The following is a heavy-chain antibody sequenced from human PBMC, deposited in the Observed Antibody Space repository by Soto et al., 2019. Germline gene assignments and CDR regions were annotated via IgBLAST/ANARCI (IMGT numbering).Heavy chain of an antibody. CDR2: IYYSGST. D-gene: IGHD3-10*01. CDR3: ARGGAVRPFDP. Sequence: QVQLQESGPGLVKPSQTLSLTCTVSGGSISSGGYYWSWIRQHPGKGLEWIGYIYYSGSTDYNPSLKIRVTITVDTSKTQFSLKLSSVTAADTAVYYCARGGAVRPFDPWGQGTLVTVSS. V-gene: IGHV4-31*03. CDR1: GGSISSGGYY. J-gene: IGHJ5*02.